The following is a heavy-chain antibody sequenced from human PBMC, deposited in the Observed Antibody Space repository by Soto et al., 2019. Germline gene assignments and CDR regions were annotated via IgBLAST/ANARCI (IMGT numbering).Heavy chain of an antibody. V-gene: IGHV2-5*02. CDR1: GFSLSTSGVG. CDR3: AHRDRDGGSGSFDY. CDR2: IYWDDDK. D-gene: IGHD3-10*01. J-gene: IGHJ4*02. Sequence: QITLKESGPPLVNPTQTLTLTCTFSGFSLSTSGVGVGWIRQPPGKALEWLALIYWDDDKRYSPSLKSRLTITKDTSKNQVVLTMTNMDPVETATYYCAHRDRDGGSGSFDYWGQGTLVTVSS.